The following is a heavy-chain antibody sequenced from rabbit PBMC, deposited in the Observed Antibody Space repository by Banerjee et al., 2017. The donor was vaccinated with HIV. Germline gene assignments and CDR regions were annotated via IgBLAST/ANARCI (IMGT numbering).Heavy chain of an antibody. CDR3: ARAYGTVDDGPDYCQL. V-gene: IGHV1S40*01. CDR1: GFSFSSSYW. J-gene: IGHJ4*01. Sequence: QSLEESGGGLVKPGASLTLTCTASGFSFSSSYWICWVRQAPGKGLEGIACIHGDTSSSTWYASWAKGRFTISKTSSTTVTLQMTGLTAADTATYFCARAYGTVDDGPDYCQLWGPGTLVTVS. D-gene: IGHD5-1*01. CDR2: IHGDTSSST.